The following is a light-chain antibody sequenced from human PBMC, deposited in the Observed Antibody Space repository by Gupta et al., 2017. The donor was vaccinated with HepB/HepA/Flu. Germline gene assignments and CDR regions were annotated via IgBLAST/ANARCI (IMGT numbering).Light chain of an antibody. J-gene: IGLJ3*02. CDR3: GTWDNSLSAWV. CDR1: SSSIGNNY. CDR2: ENN. V-gene: IGLV1-51*02. Sequence: QSMLTQPPSVSAAPGQKVTIPCSGRSSSIGNNYVSWFQQLPGTAPKFLIYENNKRPSGIPDRFSGSKSGTSATLDITGLQTGDEADYYCGTWDNSLSAWVFGGGTKLTVL.